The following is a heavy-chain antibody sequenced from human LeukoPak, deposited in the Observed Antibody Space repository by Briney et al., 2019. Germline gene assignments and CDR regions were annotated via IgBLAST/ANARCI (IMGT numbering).Heavy chain of an antibody. D-gene: IGHD2-21*02. Sequence: PGGSLRLSCAASGFTFSSYAMHWVRQAPGKGLEWVAVISYDGSNKYYADSVKGRFTVSRDNSKSTLSLQMNSLRTEDTAVYYCVRDKVTRAFDVWGQGTAVTVSS. CDR3: VRDKVTRAFDV. J-gene: IGHJ3*01. CDR1: GFTFSSYA. CDR2: ISYDGSNK. V-gene: IGHV3-30*04.